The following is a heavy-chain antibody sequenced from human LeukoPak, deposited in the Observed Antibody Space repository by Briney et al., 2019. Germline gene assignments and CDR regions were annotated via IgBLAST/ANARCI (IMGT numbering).Heavy chain of an antibody. V-gene: IGHV3-21*01. D-gene: IGHD6-6*01. Sequence: GGSLRLSCAASGFSFSSYSMNWVRQAPGKGLEWVSYINEGSTYTYYAKSVKGRFTISRDNAKNSLYLQMNSLGGEDTAVYYCARDDAATARASGMDVWGKGTTVTVSS. CDR2: INEGSTYT. J-gene: IGHJ6*04. CDR1: GFSFSSYS. CDR3: ARDDAATARASGMDV.